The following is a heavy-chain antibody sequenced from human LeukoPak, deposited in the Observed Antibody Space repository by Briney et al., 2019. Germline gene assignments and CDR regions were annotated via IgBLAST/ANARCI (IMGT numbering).Heavy chain of an antibody. CDR2: IYTSGST. CDR1: GGSISSGSYY. CDR3: ARGQYDSSGYYLYY. V-gene: IGHV4-61*02. J-gene: IGHJ4*02. D-gene: IGHD3-22*01. Sequence: SQTLSLTCTVSGGSISSGSYYWSWIRQPAGKGLEWIGRIYTSGSTNYNPSLKSRVTISVDTSKNQFSLKLGSVTAADTAVYYCARGQYDSSGYYLYYWGQGTLVTVSS.